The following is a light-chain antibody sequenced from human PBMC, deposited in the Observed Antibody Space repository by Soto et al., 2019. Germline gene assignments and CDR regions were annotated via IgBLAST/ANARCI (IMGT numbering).Light chain of an antibody. Sequence: ETVLTQSPGTLSLSPEERATVSCRASQSVGGSSLAWYQQRPGQAPRLLIYDTSKRATGIPDRFSGSGSGTDFTLTISRLEPEDFAVYYCQQYQNSPRTFGQGTKVDIK. CDR1: QSVGGSS. CDR2: DTS. CDR3: QQYQNSPRT. V-gene: IGKV3-20*01. J-gene: IGKJ1*01.